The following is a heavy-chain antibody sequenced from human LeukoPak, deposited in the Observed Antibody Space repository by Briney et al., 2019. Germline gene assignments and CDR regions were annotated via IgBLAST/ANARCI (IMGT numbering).Heavy chain of an antibody. J-gene: IGHJ5*02. CDR3: ASLGSSLNTWFDP. Sequence: SETLSLTCTVSGGSISSYYWSWIRQPPGKGLEWIGYIYTSGSTNYNPSLKSRVTISVDTSKNQSSLKLSSVTAADTAVYYCASLGSSLNTWFDPWGQGTLVTVSS. CDR1: GGSISSYY. V-gene: IGHV4-4*09. CDR2: IYTSGST. D-gene: IGHD6-6*01.